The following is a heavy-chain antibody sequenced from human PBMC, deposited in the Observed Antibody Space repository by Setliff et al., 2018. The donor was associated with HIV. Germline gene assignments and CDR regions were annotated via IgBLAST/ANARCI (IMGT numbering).Heavy chain of an antibody. D-gene: IGHD4-17*01. CDR2: IYPGDSDT. J-gene: IGHJ3*02. Sequence: PGESLKISCKGSGYSFTSYWIGWVRQMPGKGLEWMGIIYPGDSDTRYSPSFQGQVTISADKSISTAYLQWSSLKASDTAMYFCARALPLYGDYDAFDIWGQGTMVTVSS. V-gene: IGHV5-51*01. CDR1: GYSFTSYW. CDR3: ARALPLYGDYDAFDI.